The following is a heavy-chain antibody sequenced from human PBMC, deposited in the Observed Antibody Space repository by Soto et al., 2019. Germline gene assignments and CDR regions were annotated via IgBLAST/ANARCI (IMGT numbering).Heavy chain of an antibody. CDR2: INHSGSA. CDR1: CGSFSGYY. D-gene: IGHD6-13*01. CDR3: ATLVKLHIAAAGRASGTSTAPGRSVDY. Sequence: ETLSLTCAVYCGSFSGYYWIWIRQPPGKGLEWIGEINHSGSANYNPSLKSRVTISVDTSKNQFSLKLSSVTAADTAVYYCATLVKLHIAAAGRASGTSTAPGRSVDYWGQGTLVTVSS. V-gene: IGHV4-34*01. J-gene: IGHJ4*02.